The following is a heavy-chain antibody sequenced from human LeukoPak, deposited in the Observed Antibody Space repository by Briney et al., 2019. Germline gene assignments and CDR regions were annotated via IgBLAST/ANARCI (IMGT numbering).Heavy chain of an antibody. J-gene: IGHJ4*02. V-gene: IGHV1-3*03. D-gene: IGHD3-10*01. Sequence: ASVKVCCKTSAYTFTIFANHRVRQGPGQRIELMGWINTGNGQTKYSEDFEGRVTMTRDTSTSTIYVEVRSLTSEDTGLYYCARYFGSGSYLDYWGQGTLLTVSS. CDR1: AYTFTIFA. CDR3: ARYFGSGSYLDY. CDR2: INTGNGQT.